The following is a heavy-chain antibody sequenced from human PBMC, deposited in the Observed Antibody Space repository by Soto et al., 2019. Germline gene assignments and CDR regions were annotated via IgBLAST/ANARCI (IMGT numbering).Heavy chain of an antibody. V-gene: IGHV3-21*01. CDR3: AREETAWPFAYGLDV. CDR1: IVTVKNCE. J-gene: IGHJ6*01. D-gene: IGHD2-21*02. CDR2: IRSGRDT. Sequence: KPWGCIGLAFAVCIVTVKNCEVAALPQAQGKGLEWVSSIRSGRDTLSADSVKGRFSISRDDATSSVSLQMNSLRGQDTAVYFCAREETAWPFAYGLDVWGQRPTVTV.